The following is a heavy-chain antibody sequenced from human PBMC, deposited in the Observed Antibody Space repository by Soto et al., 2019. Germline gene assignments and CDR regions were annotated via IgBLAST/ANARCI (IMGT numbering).Heavy chain of an antibody. CDR3: ATDSRNVGIGYFDS. J-gene: IGHJ4*02. D-gene: IGHD1-26*01. CDR1: GFKVGSSY. V-gene: IGHV3-53*01. CDR2: IVSGGST. Sequence: GGSLRLSCAASGFKVGSSYVTWVRQAPGEGLEWVSVIVSGGSTHYADSVTGRFTVSRDVSNNTVYLHMSSLRAEDTAVYFCATDSRNVGIGYFDSWGLGTLVIVSS.